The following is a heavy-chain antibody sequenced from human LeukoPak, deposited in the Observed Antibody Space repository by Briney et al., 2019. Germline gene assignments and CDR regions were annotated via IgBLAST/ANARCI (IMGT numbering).Heavy chain of an antibody. Sequence: KPSETLSLXCTVSGGSISSYYWRWIRQPPGKELEWIGYIYYSGSTNYNPSLKSRVTISVDTSKNQFSLKLSSVTAADTAVYYCAREDGYYYMDVWGKGTTVTVSS. CDR2: IYYSGST. CDR3: AREDGYYYMDV. V-gene: IGHV4-59*01. D-gene: IGHD5-24*01. CDR1: GGSISSYY. J-gene: IGHJ6*03.